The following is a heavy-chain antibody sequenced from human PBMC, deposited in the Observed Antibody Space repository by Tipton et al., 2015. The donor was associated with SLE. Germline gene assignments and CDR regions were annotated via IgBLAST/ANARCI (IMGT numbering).Heavy chain of an antibody. CDR3: ARATAGTRRAFDI. CDR2: ISSSSSYT. CDR1: GFTFSDYY. D-gene: IGHD6-13*01. Sequence: SLRLSCAASGFTFSDYYMSWIRQAPGKGLEWVSYISSSSSYTNYADSVKGRFTISRDNAKNSLYLQMNSLRAEDTAVYYCARATAGTRRAFDIWGQGTMVTVSS. V-gene: IGHV3-11*06. J-gene: IGHJ3*02.